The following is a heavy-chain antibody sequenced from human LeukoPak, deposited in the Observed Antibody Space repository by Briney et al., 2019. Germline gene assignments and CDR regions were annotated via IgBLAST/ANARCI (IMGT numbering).Heavy chain of an antibody. D-gene: IGHD1-20*01. V-gene: IGHV1-3*03. CDR3: ARDPYNWNDLTGGFDY. J-gene: IGHJ4*02. CDR1: GYTFTSYA. CDR2: INAGNGNT. Sequence: ASVKVSCKASGYTFTSYAMHWVRQAPGQRLEWMGWINAGNGNTKYSQEFQGRVTITRDTSASTAYMELSSLRSEDMAVYYCARDPYNWNDLTGGFDYWGQGTLVTVSS.